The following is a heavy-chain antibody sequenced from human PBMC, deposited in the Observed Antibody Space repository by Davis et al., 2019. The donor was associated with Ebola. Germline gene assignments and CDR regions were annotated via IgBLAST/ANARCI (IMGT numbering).Heavy chain of an antibody. CDR1: GFTFSSYA. CDR2: ISGSGGST. J-gene: IGHJ6*02. D-gene: IGHD6-6*01. Sequence: PGGSLRLSCAASGFTFSSYAMSWVRQAPGKGLECVSAISGSGGSTYYADSVKGRFTISRDNSKNTLYLQMNSLRAEDTAVYYCAKDSGSDIAARLLHYYYYGMDVWGQGTTVTVSS. V-gene: IGHV3-23*01. CDR3: AKDSGSDIAARLLHYYYYGMDV.